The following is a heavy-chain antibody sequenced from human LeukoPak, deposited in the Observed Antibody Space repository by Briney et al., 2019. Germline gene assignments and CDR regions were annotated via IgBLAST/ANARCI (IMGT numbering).Heavy chain of an antibody. V-gene: IGHV3-30*01. CDR2: ISYDGSNK. CDR3: ARDGTYQLSIY. Sequence: GGSLRLSCAASGFTFSSYAMHWVRQAPGKGLEWVAVISYDGSNKYYADSVKGRFTISRDNSKNSLYLRMNRLRAEDTSVCDCARDGTYQLSIYWGKEPL. J-gene: IGHJ4*02. CDR1: GFTFSSYA. D-gene: IGHD2-2*01.